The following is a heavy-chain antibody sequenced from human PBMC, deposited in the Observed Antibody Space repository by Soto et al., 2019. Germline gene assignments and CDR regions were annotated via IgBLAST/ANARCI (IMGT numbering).Heavy chain of an antibody. CDR2: IRDNANSYST. D-gene: IGHD2-15*01. Sequence: DVQLVESGGGLVQPGGSLRLSCAASGFTFSNHYMDWVRQAPGKGLEWIARIRDNANSYSTEYAASVKGRFTISRDDSKNSLFLQMNSLKTDDTAVYYCARGYCSSGCSSGHSWGQGTLVTVSS. J-gene: IGHJ4*02. CDR1: GFTFSNHY. CDR3: ARGYCSSGCSSGHS. V-gene: IGHV3-72*01.